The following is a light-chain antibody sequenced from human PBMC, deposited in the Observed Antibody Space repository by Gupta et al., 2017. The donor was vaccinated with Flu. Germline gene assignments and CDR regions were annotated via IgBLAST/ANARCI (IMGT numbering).Light chain of an antibody. J-gene: IGKJ4*01. CDR1: PSLASQGSSTY. CDR2: EVS. V-gene: IGKV2-30*01. Sequence: TLVQPASVDRGSSPSLASQGSSTYLDWYQQRPGQSPRLLIYEVSTRDTGVPGRFSGSGSGTDFTLTISRLQAEDFGVYYCQQGTNWPFTFGQGTKVEIK. CDR3: QQGTNWPFT.